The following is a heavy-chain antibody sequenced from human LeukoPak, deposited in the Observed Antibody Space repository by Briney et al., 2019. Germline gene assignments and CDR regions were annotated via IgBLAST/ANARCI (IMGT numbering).Heavy chain of an antibody. CDR3: ARELVLRSTVVTPRGGMDV. CDR1: GFTFNSYW. J-gene: IGHJ6*02. V-gene: IGHV3-74*01. D-gene: IGHD4-23*01. Sequence: GGSLRLSCADSGFTFNSYWMHWVRHAPGKGLAWVSHITTDGSGTSYADSVKGRFTISRDNAKKTLYLQMNSLRAEGTAVYYCARELVLRSTVVTPRGGMDVWGQGTTVTVSS. CDR2: ITTDGSGT.